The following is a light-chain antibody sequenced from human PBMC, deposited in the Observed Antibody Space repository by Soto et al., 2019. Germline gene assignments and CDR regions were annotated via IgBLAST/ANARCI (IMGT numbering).Light chain of an antibody. CDR1: PGAVTSGHY. J-gene: IGLJ7*01. CDR3: LLSYSGARIAV. V-gene: IGLV7-46*01. CDR2: DTS. Sequence: QAVVTQEPSLTVSPGGTVTLTCGSSPGAVTSGHYPYWFQQKPGQAPRTLIYDTSNKHSWTPARFSGSLLGGKAALTLSGAQPEDEAEYYCLLSYSGARIAVFGGGTQLTVL.